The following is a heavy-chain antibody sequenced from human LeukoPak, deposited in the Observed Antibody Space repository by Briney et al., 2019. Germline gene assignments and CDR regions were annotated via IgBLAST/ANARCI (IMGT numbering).Heavy chain of an antibody. J-gene: IGHJ6*02. V-gene: IGHV1-69*06. CDR2: IIPIFGTA. CDR3: ARKLGDYKTGDYYYGMDV. D-gene: IGHD4-17*01. Sequence: GASVKVSCKASGGTFSSYAISWVRQAPGQGLEWMGGIIPIFGTANYAQKFQGRVTITADKSTSTAYMELSSLRSEDTAVYYCARKLGDYKTGDYYYGMDVWGQGTTVTVSS. CDR1: GGTFSSYA.